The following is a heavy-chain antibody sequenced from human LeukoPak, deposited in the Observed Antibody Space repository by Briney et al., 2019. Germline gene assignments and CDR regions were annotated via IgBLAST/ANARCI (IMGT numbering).Heavy chain of an antibody. CDR3: AREVYGGNYFDY. V-gene: IGHV4-59*01. CDR1: DVSIIGYS. D-gene: IGHD4-23*01. CDR2: IYYIGST. Sequence: SETLSLTCAVSDVSIIGYSWSWIRQPPGKGLEWIGYIYYIGSTNYNPSLKSRVTMSADTSKNQFSLKLRSVTAADTAVYYCAREVYGGNYFDYWGQGTLVTVSS. J-gene: IGHJ4*02.